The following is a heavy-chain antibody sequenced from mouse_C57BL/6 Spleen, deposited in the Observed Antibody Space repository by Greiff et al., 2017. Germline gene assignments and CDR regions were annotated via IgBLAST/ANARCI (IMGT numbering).Heavy chain of an antibody. Sequence: VQLQQSGPELVKPGASVKISCKASGYSFTSYYIHWVKQRPGQGLEWIGWIYPGSGNTKYNEKFKGKATLTADTSSSTAYMQLSSLTSEDSAVYYCASGLDYYGSSYVYFDCWGQGTTLTVSS. D-gene: IGHD1-1*01. CDR1: GYSFTSYY. J-gene: IGHJ2*01. V-gene: IGHV1-66*01. CDR2: IYPGSGNT. CDR3: ASGLDYYGSSYVYFDC.